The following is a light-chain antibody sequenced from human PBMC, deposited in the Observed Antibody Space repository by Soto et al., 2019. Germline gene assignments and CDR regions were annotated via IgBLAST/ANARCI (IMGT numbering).Light chain of an antibody. CDR2: EGS. CDR3: SSYTSTSTLWL. V-gene: IGLV2-14*01. CDR1: SSDVGGYKY. J-gene: IGLJ3*02. Sequence: QAVVTQPASVSGSPGQSITISCTGTSSDVGGYKYVSWYQKHPGKAPKVIIFEGSSRPSGVSNRFSGSKSGNTASLTISGLQAEDEADYYCSSYTSTSTLWLFGGGTKVTVL.